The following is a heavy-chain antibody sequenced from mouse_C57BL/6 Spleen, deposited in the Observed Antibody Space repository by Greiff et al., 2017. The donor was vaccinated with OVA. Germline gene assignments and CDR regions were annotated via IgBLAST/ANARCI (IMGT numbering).Heavy chain of an antibody. Sequence: EVKLEESGPGLVKPSQSLSLTCSVTGYSITSGYYWNWIRQFPGNKLEWMGYIRYDGSNNYNPSLKNRITITRDTSKNQFFLKLNSVTTEDTATYYCAREGDYYGSSPGDFDVWGTGTTVTVSS. CDR1: GYSITSGYY. CDR2: IRYDGSN. V-gene: IGHV3-6*01. D-gene: IGHD1-1*01. J-gene: IGHJ1*03. CDR3: AREGDYYGSSPGDFDV.